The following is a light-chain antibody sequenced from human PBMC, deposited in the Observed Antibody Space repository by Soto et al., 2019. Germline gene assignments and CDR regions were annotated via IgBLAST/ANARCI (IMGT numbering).Light chain of an antibody. CDR1: ESVSSSY. CDR2: GAS. V-gene: IGKV3-20*01. Sequence: IVLTQSPGTLYLSPGERATLSCRASESVSSSYLAWYQQKPGQAPRLLIYGASSRATGIPDRFSGSGSGTDFTLTISRLEPEDFAVYYCQQYGSSPRTFGPGTKVDIK. J-gene: IGKJ3*01. CDR3: QQYGSSPRT.